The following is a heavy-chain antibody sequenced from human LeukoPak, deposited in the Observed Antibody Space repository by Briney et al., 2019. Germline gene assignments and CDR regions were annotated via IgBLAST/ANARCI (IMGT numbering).Heavy chain of an antibody. D-gene: IGHD3-10*01. CDR2: ISYDGTNK. CDR1: GFTFRSYA. V-gene: IGHV3-30*04. Sequence: PGGSLRLSCAASGFTFRSYAMHWVRQAPGKGLEWVAVISYDGTNKYYADSVKGRFTISRDNSKNTLYLQMNSLRAEDTAVYYCAKGPHRMVRGVIIGYWGQGTLVTVSS. J-gene: IGHJ4*02. CDR3: AKGPHRMVRGVIIGY.